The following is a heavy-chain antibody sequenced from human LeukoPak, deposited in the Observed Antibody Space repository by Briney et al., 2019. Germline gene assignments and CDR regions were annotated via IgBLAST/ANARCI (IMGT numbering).Heavy chain of an antibody. CDR3: ARESQSSMLCVGQLKLWFDP. CDR1: GGSISSGSYY. Sequence: PSQTLSLTCTVSGGSISSGSYYWSWIRQPAGKGLEWIGRIYTSGSTNYNPSLKSRVTISVDTSKNQFSLKLSSVTAADTAVYYCARESQSSMLCVGQLKLWFDPWGQGTLVTVSS. V-gene: IGHV4-61*02. CDR2: IYTSGST. J-gene: IGHJ5*02. D-gene: IGHD6-13*01.